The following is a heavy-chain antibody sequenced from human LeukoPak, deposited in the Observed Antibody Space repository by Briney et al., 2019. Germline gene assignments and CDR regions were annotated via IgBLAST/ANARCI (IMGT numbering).Heavy chain of an antibody. CDR2: ILPIILIP. V-gene: IGHV1-69*04. D-gene: IGHD3-3*01. Sequence: ASVKVSCKASGGTFATYTISWVRQAPGQGLEWMGRILPIILIPDYAQKFPKRVTISAYTSTNTAYMGRGSMRSEDTAVYYCARETEDDSIFGVVFGPLDYWGQGTLVTVSS. J-gene: IGHJ4*02. CDR3: ARETEDDSIFGVVFGPLDY. CDR1: GGTFATYT.